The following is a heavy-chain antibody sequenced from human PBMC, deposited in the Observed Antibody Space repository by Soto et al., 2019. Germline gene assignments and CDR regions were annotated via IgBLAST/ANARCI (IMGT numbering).Heavy chain of an antibody. Sequence: ASVKVSCKASGYTFTSYYMHWVRQAPGQGLEWMGIINPSGGSTSYAQKFQGRVTMTRDTSTSAVYMELSSLRSEDTAVYYCARGLNYYDSSGYPSPDFDYWGQGTLVTVSS. CDR2: INPSGGST. D-gene: IGHD3-22*01. CDR1: GYTFTSYY. J-gene: IGHJ4*02. CDR3: ARGLNYYDSSGYPSPDFDY. V-gene: IGHV1-46*03.